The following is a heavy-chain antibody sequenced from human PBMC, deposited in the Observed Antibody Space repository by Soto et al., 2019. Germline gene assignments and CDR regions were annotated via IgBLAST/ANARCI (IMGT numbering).Heavy chain of an antibody. CDR2: IYSGGST. CDR1: GFTVSSNY. J-gene: IGHJ4*02. V-gene: IGHV3-53*01. Sequence: PGGSLRLSCAASGFTVSSNYMSWVRQAPGKGLEWVSVIYSGGSTYYADSVKGRFTISRDNSKNTLYLQMNSLRAEDTAVYYCASTINYYDSSGPFDYWGQGTLVTVSS. CDR3: ASTINYYDSSGPFDY. D-gene: IGHD3-22*01.